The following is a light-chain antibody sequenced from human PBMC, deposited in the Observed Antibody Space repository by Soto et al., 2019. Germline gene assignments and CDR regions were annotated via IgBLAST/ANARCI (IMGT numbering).Light chain of an antibody. J-gene: IGKJ3*01. Sequence: DIVMTQSPDSLAVSLGERATINCKSSQSVLYSSSNKNYLAWYQQKPGQPPKLLIYWASTRESGVPDRFSGSGSGTDFTLTISSLQAEDVAVYYCQQYYSTPGTFGPGTKVDIK. CDR2: WAS. V-gene: IGKV4-1*01. CDR3: QQYYSTPGT. CDR1: QSVLYSSSNKNY.